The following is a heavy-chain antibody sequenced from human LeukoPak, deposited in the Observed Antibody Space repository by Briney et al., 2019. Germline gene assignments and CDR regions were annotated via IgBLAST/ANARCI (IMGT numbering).Heavy chain of an antibody. CDR2: INHSGST. D-gene: IGHD3-16*02. J-gene: IGHJ5*02. Sequence: PSESLSLTCAVYVGSFSGYYWSWIRQPPGKGLEWIGEINHSGSTNYNPSLKSRVTISVDTSKNQFSLKLSSVTAADTAVYYCARVRYDYVWGSYRLLGWFDPWGQGTLVTVSS. CDR1: VGSFSGYY. V-gene: IGHV4-34*01. CDR3: ARVRYDYVWGSYRLLGWFDP.